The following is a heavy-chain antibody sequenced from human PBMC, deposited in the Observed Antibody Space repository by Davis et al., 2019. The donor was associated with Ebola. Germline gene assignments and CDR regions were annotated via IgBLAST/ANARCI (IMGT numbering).Heavy chain of an antibody. V-gene: IGHV3-9*01. CDR3: ARDRGRNYYGSGIPFDY. Sequence: GGSLRLSCAASGFMFENYGMHWVRHVPGKGLEWVSGINWNSGGVGYGDTLEGRFAISRDNAKYSLYLEVNSLRPEDTAVYYCARDRGRNYYGSGIPFDYWGQGTLVTVSS. J-gene: IGHJ4*02. CDR2: INWNSGGV. CDR1: GFMFENYG. D-gene: IGHD3-10*01.